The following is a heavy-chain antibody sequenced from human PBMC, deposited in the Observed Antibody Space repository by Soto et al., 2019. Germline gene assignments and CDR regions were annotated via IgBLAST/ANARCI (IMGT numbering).Heavy chain of an antibody. CDR2: IYYSGRT. CDR3: ARGPLTMVRGVIMTPVDY. Sequence: SETLSLTCTVSGGSISSGGYYWSWIRQHPGKGLEWIGYIYYSGRTYYNPSLKSRVNISVDTSKNQFSLKLSSVTDADTAVYYCARGPLTMVRGVIMTPVDYWGQGTRVTVSS. CDR1: GGSISSGGYY. J-gene: IGHJ4*02. V-gene: IGHV4-31*03. D-gene: IGHD3-10*01.